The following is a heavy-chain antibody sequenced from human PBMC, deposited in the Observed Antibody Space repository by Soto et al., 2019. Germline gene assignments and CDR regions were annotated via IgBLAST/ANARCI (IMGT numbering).Heavy chain of an antibody. J-gene: IGHJ4*02. D-gene: IGHD3-22*01. CDR1: GGSISGYY. V-gene: IGHV4-59*01. CDR2: IYYSGST. CDR3: ASSAPDYYYDSSGFDN. Sequence: ETLSLTCTVSGGSISGYYWSWIRQPPGKGLEWIGNIYYSGSTNYKPSLKSRVTISVDTSKNQFSLKLSSVTAADTAVYYCASSAPDYYYDSSGFDNWAQGALVTVSS.